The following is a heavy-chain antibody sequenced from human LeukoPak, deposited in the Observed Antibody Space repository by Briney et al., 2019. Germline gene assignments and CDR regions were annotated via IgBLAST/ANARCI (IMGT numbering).Heavy chain of an antibody. J-gene: IGHJ4*02. D-gene: IGHD1-1*01. CDR3: ARDLLAATTTTGRSLDY. Sequence: PGGSLRLSCAASGFTFSSYWMHWVRQAPGKGLVWVSRINSDGSTTTYADSVKGRFTISRDNAKNTLYLQMNSLRAEDTAVYYCARDLLAATTTTGRSLDYWGQGTLVTVSS. CDR2: INSDGSTT. CDR1: GFTFSSYW. V-gene: IGHV3-74*01.